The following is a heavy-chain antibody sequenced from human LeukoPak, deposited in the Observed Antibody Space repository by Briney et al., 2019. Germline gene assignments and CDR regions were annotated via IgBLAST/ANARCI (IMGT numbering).Heavy chain of an antibody. D-gene: IGHD6-19*01. CDR2: INWNGSST. CDR1: GFTFGDYA. J-gene: IGHJ4*02. CDR3: AAGDRNGWYFDY. V-gene: IGHV3-20*04. Sequence: GRSLRLSCTASGFTFGDYAMSWVRQAPGKGLEWVSGINWNGSSTGYADSVKGRFTISRDNAKNSLYLQMSSLRAEDTALYYCAAGDRNGWYFDYWGQGTLVTVSS.